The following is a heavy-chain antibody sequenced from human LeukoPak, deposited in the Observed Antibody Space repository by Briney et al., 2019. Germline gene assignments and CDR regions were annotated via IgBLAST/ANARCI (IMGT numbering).Heavy chain of an antibody. CDR3: AKYSGSYSAYFDY. D-gene: IGHD1-26*01. CDR2: FGNSA. J-gene: IGHJ4*02. Sequence: GGSLRLSCAASGFTFSRYAMSWVRQAPGKGLEWVSTFGNSAHYADSVKGRFTISRDNSKNTLYLQMNSLRAEDTAVYYCAKYSGSYSAYFDYWGQGTLVTVSS. CDR1: GFTFSRYA. V-gene: IGHV3-23*01.